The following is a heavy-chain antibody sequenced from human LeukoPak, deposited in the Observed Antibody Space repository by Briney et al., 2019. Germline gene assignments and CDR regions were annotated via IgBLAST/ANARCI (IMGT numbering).Heavy chain of an antibody. J-gene: IGHJ4*02. D-gene: IGHD6-13*01. V-gene: IGHV3-23*01. CDR1: GFTFRTYA. CDR3: AKHLSRSSRYYYDS. Sequence: GGALRLSCAASGFTFRTYAMSLVRQAPGKGPEWVSTIIGSCESTYYSNSVKRRFTISRHNPKNTLYLQVNSLRLEDKGFYYCAKHLSRSSRYYYDSWGQGTLVSV. CDR2: IIGSCEST.